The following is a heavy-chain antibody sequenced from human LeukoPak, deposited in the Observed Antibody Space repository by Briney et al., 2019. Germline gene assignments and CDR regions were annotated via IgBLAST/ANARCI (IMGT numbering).Heavy chain of an antibody. CDR1: GFPFNSHE. J-gene: IGHJ5*02. V-gene: IGHV3-48*03. CDR2: ITSSGGIT. D-gene: IGHD2-21*02. CDR3: AGERNCGGDCYQGSWFDP. Sequence: GGSLRLSCAASGFPFNSHEMHWVRQAPGKGLDWVSYITSSGGITYYADSVKGRFTVSRDDAKNSLYLQMNSLRAEDTAVYYCAGERNCGGDCYQGSWFDPWGQGTLVTVSS.